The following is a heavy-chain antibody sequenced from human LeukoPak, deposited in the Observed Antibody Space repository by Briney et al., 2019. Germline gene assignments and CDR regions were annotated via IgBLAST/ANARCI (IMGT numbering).Heavy chain of an antibody. D-gene: IGHD2-2*01. CDR1: GGSINSDF. CDR3: ARSGQDCTSTSCSAYYYYGMDV. CDR2: IFTGGST. Sequence: SETLSLTCTVSGGSINSDFWSWIRQSPGKGLEWIGYIFTGGSTNYNPSLNSRVTMSLHTSQNLFSLKLSSVTAADTAVYFCARSGQDCTSTSCSAYYYYGMDVWGQGTTVTVSS. V-gene: IGHV4-4*09. J-gene: IGHJ6*02.